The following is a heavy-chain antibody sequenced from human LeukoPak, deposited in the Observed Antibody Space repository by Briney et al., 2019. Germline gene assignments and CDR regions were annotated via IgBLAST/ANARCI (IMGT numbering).Heavy chain of an antibody. Sequence: GRSLRLSCAASGFTFSSYGMHWVRQAPGKGLEWVAVIWYDGSNKYYADSVKGRFTISRDNSKNTLYLQMNSLRADDTAVYYCAREVGGGATNYFDYWGQGTLVTVSS. J-gene: IGHJ4*02. D-gene: IGHD1-26*01. CDR3: AREVGGGATNYFDY. CDR2: IWYDGSNK. CDR1: GFTFSSYG. V-gene: IGHV3-33*01.